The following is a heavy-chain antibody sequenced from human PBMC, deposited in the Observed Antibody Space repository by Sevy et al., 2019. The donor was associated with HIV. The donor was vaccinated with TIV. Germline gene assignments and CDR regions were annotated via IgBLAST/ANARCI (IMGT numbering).Heavy chain of an antibody. J-gene: IGHJ4*02. D-gene: IGHD1-26*01. CDR1: GFTFSSYT. CDR2: ISSSSNYI. Sequence: GGSLRLSCAASGFTFSSYTINWVRQAPGKGLEWVSSISSSSNYIYYADSVKGRFTISRDNAKNSLYLQMNSLRAEGTAVYYCARVYSGYYNSWGQGTLVTVSS. CDR3: ARVYSGYYNS. V-gene: IGHV3-21*01.